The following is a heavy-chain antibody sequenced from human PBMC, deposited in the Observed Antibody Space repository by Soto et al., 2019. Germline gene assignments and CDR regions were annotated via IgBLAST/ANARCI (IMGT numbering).Heavy chain of an antibody. CDR3: ARGDPRIAAVGREGYYFDY. D-gene: IGHD6-13*01. CDR1: GGSFSGYY. J-gene: IGHJ4*02. Sequence: QVQLQQWGAGLLKPSETLSLTCAVYGGSFSGYYWSWIRQPPGKGLEWIGEINHSGSTNYNPSLKSRVTISVDTSKNQFSLKLSSVTAADTAVYYCARGDPRIAAVGREGYYFDYWGQGTLVTVSS. V-gene: IGHV4-34*01. CDR2: INHSGST.